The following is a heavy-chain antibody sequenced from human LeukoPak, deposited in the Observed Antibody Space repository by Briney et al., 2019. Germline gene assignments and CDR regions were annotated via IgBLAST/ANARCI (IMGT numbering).Heavy chain of an antibody. CDR2: IWYDGNNK. J-gene: IGHJ4*02. V-gene: IGHV3-33*01. CDR1: GFTFSSFG. CDR3: ARAFTSTGYYYVEY. Sequence: GRSLRLSCAASGFTFSSFGMHWVRQAPGKGLEWVAVIWYDGNNKYYADSVKVRFTISRGNSKNTLYLQMNSLRAEDTAVYYCARAFTSTGYYYVEYWGQGTLVTVSS. D-gene: IGHD3-22*01.